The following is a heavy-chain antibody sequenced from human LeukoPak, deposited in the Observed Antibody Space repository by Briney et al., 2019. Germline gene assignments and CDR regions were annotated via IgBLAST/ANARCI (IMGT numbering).Heavy chain of an antibody. D-gene: IGHD2-15*01. Sequence: ASVKVSCKASGGTFSSYAISWVRQAPGQGLEWMGRIIPILGIANYAQKFQGRVTITRDTSASTAYMELSSLRSEDTAVYYCARDDIVVVVAATSGMDVWGQGTTVTVSS. CDR2: IIPILGIA. V-gene: IGHV1-69*04. CDR1: GGTFSSYA. J-gene: IGHJ6*02. CDR3: ARDDIVVVVAATSGMDV.